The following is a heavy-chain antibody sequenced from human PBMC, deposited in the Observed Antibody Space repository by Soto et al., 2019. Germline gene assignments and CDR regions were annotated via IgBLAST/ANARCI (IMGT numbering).Heavy chain of an antibody. CDR3: ARAKAPLYSSSWYWFDP. D-gene: IGHD6-13*01. CDR1: GGSITSSSHY. V-gene: IGHV4-39*07. CDR2: IYYGGST. J-gene: IGHJ5*02. Sequence: TSETLSLTCTVSGGSITSSSHYWGWIRQPPGKGLECIGYIYYGGSTNYNPSLKSRVTISVDTSENQFSLKLSSVTAADTAVYYCARAKAPLYSSSWYWFDPWGQGTLVTVSS.